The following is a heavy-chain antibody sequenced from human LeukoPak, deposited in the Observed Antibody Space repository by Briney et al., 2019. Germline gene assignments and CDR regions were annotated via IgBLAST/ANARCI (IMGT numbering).Heavy chain of an antibody. CDR1: EFTFSSYG. D-gene: IGHD6-13*01. V-gene: IGHV3-33*01. CDR2: IWYDGSNK. J-gene: IGHJ4*02. CDR3: ARDFEQQLPQGS. Sequence: GRSLRLSCAASEFTFSSYGMHWVRQAPGKGLEWVAVIWYDGSNKYYADSVKGRFTISRDNSKNTLYLQMNSLRAEDTAVYYCARDFEQQLPQGSWGQGTLVTVSS.